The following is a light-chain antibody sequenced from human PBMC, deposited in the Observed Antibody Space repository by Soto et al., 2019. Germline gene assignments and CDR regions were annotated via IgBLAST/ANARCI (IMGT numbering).Light chain of an antibody. V-gene: IGKV3-20*01. CDR3: QQYGSSPWT. J-gene: IGKJ1*01. CDR1: QSVSSN. CDR2: GAS. Sequence: LTQSPGTLSLTQGERATLSCRASQSVSSNLAWYQQKPGQAPRLLIYGASSRATGIPDRVSGSGSGTDFTLTISRLEPEDFAVYYCQQYGSSPWTFGQGTMVDIK.